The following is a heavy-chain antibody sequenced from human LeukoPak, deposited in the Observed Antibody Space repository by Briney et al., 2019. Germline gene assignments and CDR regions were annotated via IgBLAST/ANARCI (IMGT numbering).Heavy chain of an antibody. CDR1: GYTFTGYY. Sequence: ASVKVSCKASGYTFTGYYMHWVRQAPGQGLEWMGWINPNSGGTNYAQKFQGRVTMTRDTSISTAYMELSRLRSDDTAVYYCAPIAPAGANDAFDIYGQGTMVTVSS. D-gene: IGHD6-13*01. CDR3: APIAPAGANDAFDI. CDR2: INPNSGGT. V-gene: IGHV1-2*02. J-gene: IGHJ3*02.